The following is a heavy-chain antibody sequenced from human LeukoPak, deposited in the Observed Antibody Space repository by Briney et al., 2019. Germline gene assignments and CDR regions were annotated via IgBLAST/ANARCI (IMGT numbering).Heavy chain of an antibody. V-gene: IGHV4-39*01. J-gene: IGHJ5*02. CDR2: IYYSGST. CDR3: ARLNRDVLLWFGAWGLDP. Sequence: PSETLSLTCTVSGGSISSSSYYWGWIRQPPGKGLEWIGSIYYSGSTYYNPSLKSRVTISVDTSKNQFSLKLSSVTAADTAVYYCARLNRDVLLWFGAWGLDPWGQGTLVTVSS. CDR1: GGSISSSSYY. D-gene: IGHD3-10*01.